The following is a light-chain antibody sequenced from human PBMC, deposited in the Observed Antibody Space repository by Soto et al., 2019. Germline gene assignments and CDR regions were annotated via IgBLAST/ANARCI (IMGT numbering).Light chain of an antibody. V-gene: IGLV2-14*01. CDR3: SSYTGSNTWV. CDR1: SSDVGDYNY. J-gene: IGLJ3*02. Sequence: QSVLTQPASVSGSPGQSITISCTGTSSDVGDYNYVSWYQQHPGKAPKLMIYEVSNRPSGVSNRFSGSKSGNTASLTISGLLAEDEADYYCSSYTGSNTWVFGGGTKVTVL. CDR2: EVS.